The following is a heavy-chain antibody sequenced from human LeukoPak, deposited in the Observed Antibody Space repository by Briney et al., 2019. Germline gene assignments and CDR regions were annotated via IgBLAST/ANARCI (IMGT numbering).Heavy chain of an antibody. CDR3: ARDSSGWYGMDY. V-gene: IGHV1-58*02. CDR2: IVVGSGNT. CDR1: GFTFTSSA. J-gene: IGHJ4*02. D-gene: IGHD6-19*01. Sequence: ASVKVSCKASGFTFTSSAMQWVRQARGQRLEWIGWIVVGSGNTNYAQKLQGRVTMTTDTSTSTAYMELRSLRSDDTAVYYCARDSSGWYGMDYWGQGTLVTVSS.